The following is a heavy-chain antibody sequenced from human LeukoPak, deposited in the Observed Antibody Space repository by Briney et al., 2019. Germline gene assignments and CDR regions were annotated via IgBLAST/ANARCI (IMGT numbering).Heavy chain of an antibody. J-gene: IGHJ4*02. Sequence: ASVKVSCKASGGTFSSYAISWVRQAPGQGLEWMGGIIPIFGTADYAQKFQGRITMTRDTSISTAYMELSGLRSDDTAVYYCARDRGDDTVSYFDYWGQGTLVTVSS. CDR1: GGTFSSYA. CDR2: IIPIFGTA. D-gene: IGHD3-22*01. V-gene: IGHV1-69*05. CDR3: ARDRGDDTVSYFDY.